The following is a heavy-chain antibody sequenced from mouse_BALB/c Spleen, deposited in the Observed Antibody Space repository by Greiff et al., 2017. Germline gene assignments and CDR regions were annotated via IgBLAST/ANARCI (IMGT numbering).Heavy chain of an antibody. CDR3: ASITTSKYFDV. V-gene: IGHV3-2*02. CDR1: GYSITSDYA. CDR2: ISYSGST. J-gene: IGHJ1*01. Sequence: VQLKESGPGLVKPSQSLSLTCTVTGYSITSDYAWNWIRQFPGNKLEWMGYISYSGSTSYNPSLKSRISITRDTSKNQFFLQLNSVTTEDTATYYCASITTSKYFDVWGAGTTVTVSS. D-gene: IGHD1-1*01.